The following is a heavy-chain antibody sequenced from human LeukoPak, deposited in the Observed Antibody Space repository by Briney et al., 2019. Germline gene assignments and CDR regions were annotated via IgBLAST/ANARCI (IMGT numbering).Heavy chain of an antibody. D-gene: IGHD3-22*01. CDR3: ATNRWDSSGYYLDY. V-gene: IGHV3-23*01. J-gene: IGHJ4*02. CDR1: GFTFSSYA. CDR2: ISGSGGST. Sequence: GGSLRLSCAASGFTFSSYAMSWVRQAPGKGLEWVSAISGSGGSTYYADSVKGRFTISRDNSKNTLYLQMNSLRAEDTAVYYCATNRWDSSGYYLDYWGRGTLVTVSS.